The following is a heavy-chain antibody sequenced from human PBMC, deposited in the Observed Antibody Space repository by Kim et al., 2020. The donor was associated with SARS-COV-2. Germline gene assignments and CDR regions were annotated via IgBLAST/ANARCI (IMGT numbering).Heavy chain of an antibody. Sequence: ADSVKGRFTISRDNSKNTLYLQMNSLRAEDTAVYDCAKDSSSWSRGCFDYWGQGTLVTVFS. V-gene: IGHV3-23*01. CDR3: AKDSSSWSRGCFDY. D-gene: IGHD6-13*01. J-gene: IGHJ4*02.